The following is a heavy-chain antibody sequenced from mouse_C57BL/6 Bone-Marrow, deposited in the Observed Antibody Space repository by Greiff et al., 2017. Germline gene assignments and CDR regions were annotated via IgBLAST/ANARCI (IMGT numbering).Heavy chain of an antibody. CDR3: ARTGLVVAY. CDR2: IYPGDGDT. J-gene: IGHJ3*01. Sequence: QVQLQQSGPVLVKPGASVKISCKASGYAFSSSWMNWVKQRPGKGLEWIGRIYPGDGDTNYNGKFKGKATLTAAKSSSTAYMQLSSLTSEDSAVYCCARTGLVVAYWGQGTLVTVSA. CDR1: GYAFSSSW. V-gene: IGHV1-82*01. D-gene: IGHD3-3*01.